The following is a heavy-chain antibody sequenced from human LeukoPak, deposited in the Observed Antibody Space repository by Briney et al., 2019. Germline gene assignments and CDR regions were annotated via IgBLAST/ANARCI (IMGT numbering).Heavy chain of an antibody. J-gene: IGHJ5*02. D-gene: IGHD3-10*01. CDR2: ISYDGSNK. CDR1: GFTFSSYG. CDR3: AKDHPQSTLLWFGELAPFNWFDP. V-gene: IGHV3-30*18. Sequence: GGSLRLSCAASGFTFSSYGMHWVRQAPGKGLEWVAVISYDGSNKYYADSVKGRFTISRDNSKNTLYLQMNSLRAEDTAVYYCAKDHPQSTLLWFGELAPFNWFDPWGQGTLVTVSS.